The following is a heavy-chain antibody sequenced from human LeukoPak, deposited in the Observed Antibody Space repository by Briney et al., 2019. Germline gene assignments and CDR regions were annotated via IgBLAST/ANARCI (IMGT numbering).Heavy chain of an antibody. CDR1: GGSMSSYY. D-gene: IGHD3-22*01. V-gene: IGHV4-59*12. J-gene: IGHJ4*02. CDR3: ARSGRYYDSSGYPPDY. CDR2: IYYRGST. Sequence: SETLSLTCTVSGGSMSSYYWSWIRQPPGKGLEWIGYIYYRGSTNYNPSLESRVTMSVDTSKTQFSLKLSSVTAADTAVYYCARSGRYYDSSGYPPDYWGQGTLVTVSS.